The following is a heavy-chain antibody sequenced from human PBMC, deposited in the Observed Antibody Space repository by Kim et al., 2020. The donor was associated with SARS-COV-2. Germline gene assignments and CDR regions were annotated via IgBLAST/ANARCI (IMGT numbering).Heavy chain of an antibody. J-gene: IGHJ4*02. V-gene: IGHV4-30-2*01. CDR2: IYHSGST. D-gene: IGHD3-22*01. CDR1: GGSISSGGYS. CDR3: ARGTESTYYYDSSRAYYFDY. Sequence: SETLSLTCAVSGGSISSGGYSWSWIRQPPGKGLEWIGYIYHSGSTYYNPSLKSRVTISVDRSKNQFSLKLSSVTAADTAVYYCARGTESTYYYDSSRAYYFDYWGQGTLVTISS.